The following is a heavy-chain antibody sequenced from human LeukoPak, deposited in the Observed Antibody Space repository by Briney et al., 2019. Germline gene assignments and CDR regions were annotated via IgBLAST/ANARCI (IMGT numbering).Heavy chain of an antibody. V-gene: IGHV3-23*01. CDR1: GFTFSSYA. CDR2: ISGSGGST. J-gene: IGHJ4*02. D-gene: IGHD2-8*01. Sequence: PGGSLRLSCAASGFTFSSYAMSWVRQAPGKGLEWVSAISGSGGSTYYADSVKGRFTISGDNSKNTLYLQMNSLRAEDTAVYYCAKGPSGMLLSHFDYWGQGTLVAVSS. CDR3: AKGPSGMLLSHFDY.